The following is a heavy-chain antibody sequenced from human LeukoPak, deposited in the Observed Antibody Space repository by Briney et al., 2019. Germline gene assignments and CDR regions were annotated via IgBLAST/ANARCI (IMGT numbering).Heavy chain of an antibody. V-gene: IGHV1-46*01. D-gene: IGHD3-3*01. J-gene: IGHJ3*02. CDR1: GYTFTSYH. CDR2: INPSGGTT. CDR3: ARAARTLFGVFIIAAFDI. Sequence: GASVKVSCKASGYTFTSYHMHWVRQAPGQGLEWMGIINPSGGTTNYAQKFQGRVTITADTSTNTAYMELGSLRSEDAAVYYCARAARTLFGVFIIAAFDIWGQGTMVTVSS.